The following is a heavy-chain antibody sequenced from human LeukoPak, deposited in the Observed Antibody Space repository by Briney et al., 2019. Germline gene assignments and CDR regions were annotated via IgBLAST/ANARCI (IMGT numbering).Heavy chain of an antibody. Sequence: ASVKVSCKASGYTFTGCYMHWVRQAPGQGLEWMGWINPNSGGTNYAQKFQGRVTMTRDTSISTAYMELSRLRSDDTAVYYCARVYDDYGDPKYYFDYWGQGTLVTVSS. V-gene: IGHV1-2*02. CDR2: INPNSGGT. D-gene: IGHD4-17*01. CDR3: ARVYDDYGDPKYYFDY. J-gene: IGHJ4*02. CDR1: GYTFTGCY.